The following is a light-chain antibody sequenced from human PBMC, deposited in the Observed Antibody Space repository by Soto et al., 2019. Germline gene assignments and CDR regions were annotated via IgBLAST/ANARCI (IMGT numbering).Light chain of an antibody. V-gene: IGKV1-33*01. Sequence: DIQMTQSPSSLSASVGDRVTITCQARHDSRNYLSWIQHKPGKAPKLLIHDASTLETGVPSRFSGSGSGTHFTFTINYLQPEDSATYYCQQDDNFPYTFGQGTKLEIK. CDR2: DAS. CDR3: QQDDNFPYT. J-gene: IGKJ2*01. CDR1: HDSRNY.